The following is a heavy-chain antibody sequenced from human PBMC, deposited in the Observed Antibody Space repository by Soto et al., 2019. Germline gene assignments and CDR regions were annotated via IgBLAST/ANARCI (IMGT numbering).Heavy chain of an antibody. V-gene: IGHV4-4*02. CDR1: GGSISSSNW. D-gene: IGHD2-21*02. CDR2: IYHSGST. Sequence: QVQLQESGPGLVKPSGTLSLTCAVSGGSISSSNWWSWVRQPPGKGLEWIGEIYHSGSTNYNPSLKSRVTRSVDKSKNQFSLKLSSVTAADTAVYYCARDGYIVVVTADPYGMDVWGQGTTVTVSS. J-gene: IGHJ6*02. CDR3: ARDGYIVVVTADPYGMDV.